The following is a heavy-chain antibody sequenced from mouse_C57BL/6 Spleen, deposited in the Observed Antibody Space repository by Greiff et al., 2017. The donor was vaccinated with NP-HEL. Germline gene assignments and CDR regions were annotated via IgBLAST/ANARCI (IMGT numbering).Heavy chain of an antibody. Sequence: EVKLQESGGGLVKPGGSLKLSCAASGFTFSSYAMSWVRQTPEKRLEWVATISDGGSYTYYPDNVKGRFTISRDNAKNNLYLQMSHLKSEDTAMYYCARDEGGAYWGQGTLVTVSA. CDR1: GFTFSSYA. CDR2: ISDGGSYT. V-gene: IGHV5-4*01. CDR3: ARDEGGAY. J-gene: IGHJ3*01.